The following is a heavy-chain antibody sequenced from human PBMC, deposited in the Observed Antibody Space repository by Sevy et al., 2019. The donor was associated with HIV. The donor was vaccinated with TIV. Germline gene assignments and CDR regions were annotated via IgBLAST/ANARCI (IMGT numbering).Heavy chain of an antibody. CDR3: AKEGYSSGNAGAFNI. V-gene: IGHV3-30*04. J-gene: IGHJ3*02. Sequence: GGSLRLSCSASGFSFSTSVMHWVRQAPGKGLEWVALVSFHGGSQYPSDSVKGRFTISRDNSKNTLYLQLNSLRPEDTGVYYCAKEGYSSGNAGAFNIRGQGTLVTVSS. CDR1: GFSFSTSV. D-gene: IGHD3-22*01. CDR2: VSFHGGSQ.